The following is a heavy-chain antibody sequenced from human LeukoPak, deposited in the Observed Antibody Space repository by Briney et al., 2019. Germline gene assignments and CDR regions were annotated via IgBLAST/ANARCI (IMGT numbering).Heavy chain of an antibody. CDR3: ARRRDCSSTSCLNWFDP. V-gene: IGHV4-34*01. Sequence: GSLRLSCAASGFTFSSYAMHWVRQPPGKGLEWIGEINHSGSTNYNPSLKSRVTISVDTSKNQFSLKLSSVTAADTAVYYCARRRDCSSTSCLNWFDPWDQGTLVTVSS. J-gene: IGHJ5*02. D-gene: IGHD2-2*01. CDR2: INHSGST. CDR1: GFTFSSYA.